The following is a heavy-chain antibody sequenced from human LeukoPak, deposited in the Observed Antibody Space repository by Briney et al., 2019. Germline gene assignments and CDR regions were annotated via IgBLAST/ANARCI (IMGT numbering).Heavy chain of an antibody. CDR3: AKDRGSHGGTDV. V-gene: IGHV3-30*18. CDR1: GFTFRSFG. J-gene: IGHJ6*02. CDR2: ISYDGSNK. D-gene: IGHD3-10*01. Sequence: GGSLRLSCAASGFTFRSFGIHWVRQAPGKGLEWVAVISYDGSNKYYADSVKGRFTISRDNSKNTLYLQMNTLRAEDTAVYYCAKDRGSHGGTDVWGQGTTVTVSS.